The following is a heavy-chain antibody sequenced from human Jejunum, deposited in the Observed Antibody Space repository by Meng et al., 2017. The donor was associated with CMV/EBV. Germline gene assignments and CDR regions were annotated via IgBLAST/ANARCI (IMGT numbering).Heavy chain of an antibody. Sequence: QVQLVRSGAEVKKPGASVKVSCKASGYTFFSYDITWVRQAPGQGLEWMGWISTYNGKTNFAQKLLGRVTMTTDTSTNTAYMELRSLRSDDTAIYYCARGIVGTTIDLWGRGTLVTVSS. CDR2: ISTYNGKT. CDR3: ARGIVGTTIDL. D-gene: IGHD1-26*01. CDR1: GYTFFSYD. J-gene: IGHJ5*02. V-gene: IGHV1-18*01.